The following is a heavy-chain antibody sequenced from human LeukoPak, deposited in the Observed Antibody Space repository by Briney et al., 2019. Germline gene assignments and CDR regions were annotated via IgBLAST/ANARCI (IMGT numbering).Heavy chain of an antibody. Sequence: SETLSLTCTVSGGSISGYYWSWIRQPPGKGLEWIGCIYYSGYTNYKSSLKSRVTISVDTSKNQFSLKLSSVTAADTAVYYCARGPYGDYYFDYWGQGTLVTVSS. CDR3: ARGPYGDYYFDY. V-gene: IGHV4-59*01. CDR1: GGSISGYY. D-gene: IGHD4-17*01. J-gene: IGHJ4*02. CDR2: IYYSGYT.